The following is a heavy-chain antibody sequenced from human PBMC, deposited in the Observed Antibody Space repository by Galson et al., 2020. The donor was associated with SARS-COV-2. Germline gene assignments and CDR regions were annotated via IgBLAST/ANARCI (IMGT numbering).Heavy chain of an antibody. D-gene: IGHD5-18*01. CDR2: ISASGTTI. J-gene: IGHJ6*02. Sequence: GGSLRLSCAASGFTFSDYYMSWIRQAPGKGLDWFSYISASGTTIHLEDSVKGRFTISRDNAKNSLYLQMNSLRADDTAVYFCARGYTYGFSPYGMDVWGQGTTVTVSS. CDR3: ARGYTYGFSPYGMDV. CDR1: GFTFSDYY. V-gene: IGHV3-11*01.